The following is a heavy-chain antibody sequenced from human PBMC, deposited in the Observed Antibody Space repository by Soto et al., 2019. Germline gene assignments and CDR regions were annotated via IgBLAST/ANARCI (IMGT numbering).Heavy chain of an antibody. V-gene: IGHV5-51*01. D-gene: IGHD4-17*01. CDR1: GYSFTSYW. CDR2: IYPGDSDT. Sequence: PGESLKISCKGSGYSFTSYWIGWVRQMPGKGLEWMGIIYPGDSDTRYSPSFQGQVTISADKSISTAYLQWSSLKASDTAMYYCARHTTVVGPLGDLPPNDAFDIWGQGTMVTVSS. CDR3: ARHTTVVGPLGDLPPNDAFDI. J-gene: IGHJ3*02.